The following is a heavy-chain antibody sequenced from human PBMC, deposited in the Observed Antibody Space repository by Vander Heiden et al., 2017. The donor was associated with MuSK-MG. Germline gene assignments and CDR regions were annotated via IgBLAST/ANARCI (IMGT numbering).Heavy chain of an antibody. Sequence: EVQLLESGGGLVQPGGSLRLSCAASGFTFSSYAMSWVRQAPGKGLEWVSAISASGGSTYYADSVKGRFTISRDSSKNTLYLQMNSLRAEDTAVYYCAKVLNHDILTGYPDYFDYWGQGTLVTVSS. J-gene: IGHJ4*02. CDR1: GFTFSSYA. CDR3: AKVLNHDILTGYPDYFDY. D-gene: IGHD3-9*01. CDR2: ISASGGST. V-gene: IGHV3-23*01.